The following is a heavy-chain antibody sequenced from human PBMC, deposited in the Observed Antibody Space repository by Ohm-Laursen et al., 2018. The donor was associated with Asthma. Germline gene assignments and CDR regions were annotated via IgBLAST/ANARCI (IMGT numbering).Heavy chain of an antibody. J-gene: IGHJ4*02. CDR1: GGSISSGGYY. V-gene: IGHV4-31*03. D-gene: IGHD4-23*01. CDR2: IFQTGSS. CDR3: AREATVITRYFDS. Sequence: TLSLTCTVSGGSISSGGYYWSWIRQHPGKGLEWIGYIFQTGSSYYNPSLKSRVSISVDTSKNQFSLRVSSVTAADTAVYYCAREATVITRYFDSWGQGILVTVSS.